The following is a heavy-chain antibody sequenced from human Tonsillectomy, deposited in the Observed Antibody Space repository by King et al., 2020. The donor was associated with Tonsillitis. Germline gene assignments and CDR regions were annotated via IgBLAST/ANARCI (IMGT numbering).Heavy chain of an antibody. Sequence: QLVQSGAEVKKPGASVKVSCKASGYTFTNYYMHWVRQAPGQGLEWMGIINPSGGSTSYRQKFQGRVTMTRDTSTSTVYMELSSLRSEDTAVYYCARDGGPCSSTSCYPEYYFDYWGQGTLVTVSS. V-gene: IGHV1-46*01. D-gene: IGHD2-2*01. J-gene: IGHJ4*02. CDR3: ARDGGPCSSTSCYPEYYFDY. CDR2: INPSGGST. CDR1: GYTFTNYY.